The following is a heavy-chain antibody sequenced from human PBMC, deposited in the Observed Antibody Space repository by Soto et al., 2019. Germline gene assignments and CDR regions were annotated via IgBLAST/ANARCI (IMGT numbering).Heavy chain of an antibody. CDR3: ARDLGYCSSTSCSYMDV. V-gene: IGHV3-48*01. CDR2: ISSSSSTI. D-gene: IGHD2-2*03. Sequence: GGSLRLSCAASGFTFSSYSMNWVRQAPGKGLEGVSYISSSSSTIYYADSVKGRFTISRDNAKNSLYLQMNSLRAEDTAVYYCARDLGYCSSTSCSYMDVWGKGTTVTVSS. J-gene: IGHJ6*03. CDR1: GFTFSSYS.